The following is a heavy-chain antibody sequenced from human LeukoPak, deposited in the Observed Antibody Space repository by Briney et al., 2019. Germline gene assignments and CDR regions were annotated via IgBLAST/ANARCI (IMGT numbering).Heavy chain of an antibody. CDR1: GFTFSSYA. V-gene: IGHV3-23*01. D-gene: IGHD6-19*01. CDR2: ISGSGGST. CDR3: AKEISVAGMFDY. J-gene: IGHJ4*02. Sequence: PGGSLRLSCAASGFTFSSYAMSWVRQAPGEGLEWVSAISGSGGSTYYADSVKGRFTISRDNSKNTLYLQVDSLRAEDTAVYYCAKEISVAGMFDYWGQGTLVTVSS.